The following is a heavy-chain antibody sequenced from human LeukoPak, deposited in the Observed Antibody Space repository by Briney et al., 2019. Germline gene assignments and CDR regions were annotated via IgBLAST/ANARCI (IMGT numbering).Heavy chain of an antibody. CDR1: GYTFTVYY. CDR2: INPNSGGT. D-gene: IGHD3-22*01. Sequence: ASVTVSCKASGYTFTVYYMHWVRQAPGQGLERMGWINPNSGGTNYAQKFQGRVTMTRDTSISTAYMELSRLRSDDTAVYYCARDLLDYYDSSGYRDYWGQGTLVTVSS. J-gene: IGHJ4*02. V-gene: IGHV1-2*02. CDR3: ARDLLDYYDSSGYRDY.